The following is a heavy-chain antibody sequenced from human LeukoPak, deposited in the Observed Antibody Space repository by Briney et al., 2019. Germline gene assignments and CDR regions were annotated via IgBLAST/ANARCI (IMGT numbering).Heavy chain of an antibody. CDR3: ARDLLSAFDI. V-gene: IGHV3-21*01. J-gene: IGHJ3*02. Sequence: PGGSLRLSCAASGFTFNTYSMNWVRQAPGKGLEWVSSISSSSSYIYYADSVKGRFAISRDNAKDSLYLQMNSLRAEDTAVYYCARDLLSAFDIWGQGTMVTVS. CDR1: GFTFNTYS. CDR2: ISSSSSYI.